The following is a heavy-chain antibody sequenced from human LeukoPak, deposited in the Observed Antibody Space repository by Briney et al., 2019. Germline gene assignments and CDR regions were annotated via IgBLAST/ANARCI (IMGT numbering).Heavy chain of an antibody. J-gene: IGHJ4*02. D-gene: IGHD3-3*01. CDR1: GYTLTELS. CDR2: FDPEDGET. V-gene: IGHV1-24*01. CDR3: ATGQNYDFWSGYDY. Sequence: ASVKVSCKVSGYTLTELSMHWVRQAPGKGREGVGGFDPEDGETIYAQKFQGRVTMTEDTSTDTAYMELSSLRSEDTAVYYCATGQNYDFWSGYDYWGQGTLVTVSS.